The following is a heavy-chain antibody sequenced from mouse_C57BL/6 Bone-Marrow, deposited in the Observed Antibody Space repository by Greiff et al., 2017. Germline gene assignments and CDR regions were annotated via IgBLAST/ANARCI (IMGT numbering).Heavy chain of an antibody. D-gene: IGHD2-3*01. CDR1: GFSFHTYA. J-gene: IGHJ1*03. Sequence: EVMLVESGGGLVQPKGSLKLSCAASGFSFHTYAMNWVRQAPGKGLEWVARIRSKSNNYATYYADSVKDRFTISRDDSESMLYLQMNNLKTEDTAMYYCVRLYDGYFPSYWYFDVWGTGTTVTVSS. V-gene: IGHV10-1*01. CDR3: VRLYDGYFPSYWYFDV. CDR2: IRSKSNNYAT.